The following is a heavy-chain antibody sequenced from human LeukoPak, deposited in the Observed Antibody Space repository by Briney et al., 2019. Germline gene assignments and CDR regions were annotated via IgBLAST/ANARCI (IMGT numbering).Heavy chain of an antibody. Sequence: GASVKVSCKASAYSFTDYYIYWVRQAPGQGLEWMGWVNPNTGGTIYGQDFQGRVTMTGDTSITTAYMELSSLRPDDTAVYYCARSLYGLPPSGYMDVWGKGTTVTVSS. J-gene: IGHJ6*03. V-gene: IGHV1-2*02. CDR1: AYSFTDYY. D-gene: IGHD3-10*01. CDR2: VNPNTGGT. CDR3: ARSLYGLPPSGYMDV.